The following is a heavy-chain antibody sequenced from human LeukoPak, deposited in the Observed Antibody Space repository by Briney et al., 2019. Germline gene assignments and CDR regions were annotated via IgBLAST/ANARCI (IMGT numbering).Heavy chain of an antibody. J-gene: IGHJ3*02. CDR3: ARIRDGYNDAYDI. Sequence: ASVKVSCKASGYTFTSYAMNWVRQAPGQVLEWMGLINPDGGNTNYAQNFQGRVTLTRDTSTSTVYMELSSLRSEDTAIYYCARIRDGYNDAYDIWGQGTVVTVPS. CDR1: GYTFTSYA. D-gene: IGHD5-24*01. V-gene: IGHV1-46*01. CDR2: INPDGGNT.